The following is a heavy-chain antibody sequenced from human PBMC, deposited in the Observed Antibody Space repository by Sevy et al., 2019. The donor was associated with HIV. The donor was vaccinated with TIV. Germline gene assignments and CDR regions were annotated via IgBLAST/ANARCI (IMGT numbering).Heavy chain of an antibody. CDR1: GXTFNTYS. V-gene: IGHV3-30-3*01. CDR3: ARGGILVEGDDRTTXXDX. Sequence: GGSLRLSCSVSGXTFNTYSFHWVRQAPGMGLEWVSVISSDGVNKYYADSVRGRFTISRDNSKSTLYLQMNNLRAGDTGVYYCARGGILVEGDDRTTXXDXXXQGTLVTVSS. D-gene: IGHD2-21*02. J-gene: IGHJ4*02. CDR2: ISSDGVNK.